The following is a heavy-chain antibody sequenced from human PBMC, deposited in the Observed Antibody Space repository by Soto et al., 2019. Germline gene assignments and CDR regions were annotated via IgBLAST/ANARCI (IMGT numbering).Heavy chain of an antibody. J-gene: IGHJ3*02. CDR2: IRSKAYGGTT. CDR3: TRDGFTSEAPAAMVDDAFDI. CDR1: GFTFGDYA. D-gene: IGHD2-2*01. V-gene: IGHV3-49*03. Sequence: GGSLRLSCTASGFTFGDYAMSWFRQAPGKGLEWVGFIRSKAYGGTTEYAASVKGRFTISRDDSKSIAYLQMNSLKTEDTAVYYCTRDGFTSEAPAAMVDDAFDIWGQGTMVTVSS.